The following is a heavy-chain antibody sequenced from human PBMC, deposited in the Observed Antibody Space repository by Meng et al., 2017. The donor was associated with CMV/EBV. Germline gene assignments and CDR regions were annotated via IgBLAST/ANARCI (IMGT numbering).Heavy chain of an antibody. D-gene: IGHD2-15*01. V-gene: IGHV1-2*02. Sequence: VELWKHGAEVKTHGATVEFSWKASGHTSPGYYSHWVRQAPGKGLEWMGWINPNSGGTNYAQKFQGRVTMTRDTSISTAYMELSRLRSDDTAVYYCARLGSTDDYWGQGTLVTVSS. CDR3: ARLGSTDDY. CDR1: GHTSPGYY. J-gene: IGHJ4*02. CDR2: INPNSGGT.